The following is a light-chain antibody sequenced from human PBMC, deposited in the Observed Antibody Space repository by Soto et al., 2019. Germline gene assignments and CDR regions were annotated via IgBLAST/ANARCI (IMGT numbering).Light chain of an antibody. V-gene: IGLV1-51*01. CDR3: GSWDSRLSDYV. J-gene: IGLJ1*01. CDR1: SSNIGGNS. Sequence: QSVLTQPPSVSAAPGQRVTISCSGSSSNIGGNSVSWYQQLPGTAPKLLIYDDDKRPSGIPDRFSGSKSGTSATLGITGFQTGDEADYYCGSWDSRLSDYVFGNGTKLTV. CDR2: DDD.